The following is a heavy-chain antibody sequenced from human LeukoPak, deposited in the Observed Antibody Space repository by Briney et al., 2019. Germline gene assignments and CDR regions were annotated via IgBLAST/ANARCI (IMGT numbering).Heavy chain of an antibody. CDR2: INPSGGST. CDR3: ARGRSYYDSSGYRRAYFDY. D-gene: IGHD3-22*01. J-gene: IGHJ4*02. Sequence: GASVKVSCKASGYTFTSYYMHWVRQAPGQGLEWMGIINPSGGSTSYAQKFQGRVTMTRDTSTSTVYMELSSLRSEDTAVYYCARGRSYYDSSGYRRAYFDYWGQGTLVTVSS. V-gene: IGHV1-46*01. CDR1: GYTFTSYY.